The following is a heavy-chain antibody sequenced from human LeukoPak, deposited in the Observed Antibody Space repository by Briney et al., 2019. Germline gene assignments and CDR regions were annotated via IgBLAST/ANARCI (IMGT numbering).Heavy chain of an antibody. Sequence: GESLKISCXGSGYSFSSYWMSWVRQAPGKGLEWVANIKQDGSEKYYVDSVKGRFTISRDNAKNSLYLQMNSLRAEDTAVYYCARDNSGDGYNSDYWGQGTLVTVSS. CDR2: IKQDGSEK. D-gene: IGHD5-24*01. V-gene: IGHV3-7*01. J-gene: IGHJ4*02. CDR1: GYSFSSYW. CDR3: ARDNSGDGYNSDY.